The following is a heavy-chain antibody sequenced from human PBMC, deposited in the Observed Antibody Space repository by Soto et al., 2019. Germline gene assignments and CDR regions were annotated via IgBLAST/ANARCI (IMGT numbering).Heavy chain of an antibody. Sequence: QVQLVESGGGVVQPGRSLRLSCAASGFTFSSYGMHWVRQAPGKGLEWVAVISYDGSNKYYADSVKGRFTISRDNSKNTLYLQMNSLRAEDTAVYYCAKSGDGYYDSSGPYYCDYWGQGTLVTVSS. V-gene: IGHV3-30*18. CDR1: GFTFSSYG. CDR2: ISYDGSNK. J-gene: IGHJ4*02. D-gene: IGHD3-22*01. CDR3: AKSGDGYYDSSGPYYCDY.